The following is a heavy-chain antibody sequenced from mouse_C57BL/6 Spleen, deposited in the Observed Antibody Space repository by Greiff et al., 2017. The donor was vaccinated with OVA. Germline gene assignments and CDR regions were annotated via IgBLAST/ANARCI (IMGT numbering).Heavy chain of an antibody. CDR1: GYTFTSYW. V-gene: IGHV1-69*01. Sequence: QVQLQQPGAELVMPGASVKLSCKASGYTFTSYWMHWVKQRPGQGLEWIGEIDPSDSYTNYNQKFKGKSTLTVDKSSSTAYMQLSSLTSEDSAVYYCARFEGGNSYFDYWGQGTTLTVSS. D-gene: IGHD2-1*01. J-gene: IGHJ2*01. CDR3: ARFEGGNSYFDY. CDR2: IDPSDSYT.